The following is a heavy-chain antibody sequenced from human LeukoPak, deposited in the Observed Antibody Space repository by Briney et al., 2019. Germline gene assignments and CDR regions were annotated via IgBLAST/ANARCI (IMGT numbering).Heavy chain of an antibody. CDR3: AREGRGSGRGGAFDS. V-gene: IGHV1-2*02. D-gene: IGHD6-19*01. CDR1: GYTFTGYY. J-gene: IGHJ4*02. Sequence: GASVKVSCKASGYTFTGYYMHWVRQAPGQGLEWMGWINPNSGGTNYAQKFQGRVTMTRDTSISTAYMELSRLRSDDTAVYYCAREGRGSGRGGAFDSWGQGTLVTVSS. CDR2: INPNSGGT.